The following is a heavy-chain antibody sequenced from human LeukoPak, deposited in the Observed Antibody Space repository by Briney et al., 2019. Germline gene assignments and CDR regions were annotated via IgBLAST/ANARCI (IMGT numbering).Heavy chain of an antibody. CDR1: GGTFSSYA. J-gene: IGHJ1*01. Sequence: SVKVSCKASGGTFSSYAISWVRQAPGQGLEWMGRIIPILGIANYAQKFQGRVTITADKSTSTAYMELSSLRSEDTAVYYCARTAYCGGDCYGKAEYFQHWGQGTLVTVSS. CDR3: ARTAYCGGDCYGKAEYFQH. D-gene: IGHD2-21*02. CDR2: IIPILGIA. V-gene: IGHV1-69*04.